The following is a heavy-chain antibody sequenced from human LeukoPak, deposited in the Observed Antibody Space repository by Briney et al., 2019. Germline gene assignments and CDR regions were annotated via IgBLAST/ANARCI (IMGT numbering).Heavy chain of an antibody. CDR1: GFTFSSYG. J-gene: IGHJ4*02. Sequence: GGSLRLSCAASGFTFSSYGMHWVREAPGKGLEWVAVISYDGSNKYYADSVKGRFTISRDNSKNTLYLQMNSLRAEDTAVYYCAKVLTVYYDSSGYYSGSLDYWGQGTLVTVSS. CDR2: ISYDGSNK. V-gene: IGHV3-30*18. D-gene: IGHD3-22*01. CDR3: AKVLTVYYDSSGYYSGSLDY.